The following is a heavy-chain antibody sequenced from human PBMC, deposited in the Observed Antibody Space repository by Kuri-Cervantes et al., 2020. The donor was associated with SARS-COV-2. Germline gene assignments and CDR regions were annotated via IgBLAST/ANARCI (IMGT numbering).Heavy chain of an antibody. CDR1: GGSISGSSYY. Sequence: GSLRLSCTVSGGSISGSSYYWGWIRQPPGKGLEWIGEINHSGSTNYNPSLKSRVTISVDTSKNQFSLKLSSVTAADTAVYYCARVVPAQGGSGAFDIWGQGTMVTVSS. D-gene: IGHD2-2*01. CDR3: ARVVPAQGGSGAFDI. J-gene: IGHJ3*02. V-gene: IGHV4-39*07. CDR2: INHSGST.